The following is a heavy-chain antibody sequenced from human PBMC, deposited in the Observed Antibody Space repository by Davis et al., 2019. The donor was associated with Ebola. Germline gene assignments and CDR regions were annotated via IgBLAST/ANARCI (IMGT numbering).Heavy chain of an antibody. CDR2: IYTSGTT. D-gene: IGHD2-2*01. V-gene: IGHV4-4*07. CDR3: ARVQRIVVVPTADNWFDP. Sequence: MPSETLSLTCTVSGGSISSYYWSWIRQPAGKGLEWIGRIYTSGTTNYNPSLKSRVTMSVDTSKNQFSLKLSSVTAADTAVYYCARVQRIVVVPTADNWFDPWGQGTQVTVSS. J-gene: IGHJ5*02. CDR1: GGSISSYY.